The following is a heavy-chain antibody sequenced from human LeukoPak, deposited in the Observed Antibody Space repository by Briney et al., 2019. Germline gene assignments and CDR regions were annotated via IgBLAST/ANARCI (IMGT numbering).Heavy chain of an antibody. CDR1: GYTFTSYG. D-gene: IGHD6-13*01. CDR3: ARQVLAAAVNDY. V-gene: IGHV1-18*01. J-gene: IGHJ4*02. Sequence: ASVKVSCKASGYTFTSYGISWVRQAPGQGLEWMGWINAYNGNTNYAQKLQGRVTMTRDTSISTAYMELSRLRSDDTAVYYCARQVLAAAVNDYWGQGTLVTVSS. CDR2: INAYNGNT.